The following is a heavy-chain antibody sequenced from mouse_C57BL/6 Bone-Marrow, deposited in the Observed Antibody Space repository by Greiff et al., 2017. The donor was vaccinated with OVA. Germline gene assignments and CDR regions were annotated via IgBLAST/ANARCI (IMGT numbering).Heavy chain of an antibody. Sequence: EVQLQQSGTVLARPGASVKMSCKPSGYTFTSYWMHWVKQRPGQGLEWIGAIYPGNSDTSYNQKFKGKAKLTAVTSASTAYMELSSLTNEDSAVYYCTKFDDGYRYFDVWGTGTTVTVSS. D-gene: IGHD2-3*01. V-gene: IGHV1-5*01. CDR2: IYPGNSDT. J-gene: IGHJ1*03. CDR1: GYTFTSYW. CDR3: TKFDDGYRYFDV.